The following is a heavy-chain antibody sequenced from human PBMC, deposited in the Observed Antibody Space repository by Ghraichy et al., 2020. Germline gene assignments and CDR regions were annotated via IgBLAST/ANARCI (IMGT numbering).Heavy chain of an antibody. CDR2: IYHSEST. CDR3: ARDSGGITIFGVDSGFGYYYGMDV. J-gene: IGHJ6*02. CDR1: GGSISSTSYY. Sequence: ETLSLTCPVSGGSISSTSYYWGWIRQPPGKGLEWIGSIYHSESTYYNPSLKSRVTISVDTSKNQFSLKLSSVTAADTAVYYCARDSGGITIFGVDSGFGYYYGMDVGGQATTVTVSS. V-gene: IGHV4-39*07. D-gene: IGHD3-3*01.